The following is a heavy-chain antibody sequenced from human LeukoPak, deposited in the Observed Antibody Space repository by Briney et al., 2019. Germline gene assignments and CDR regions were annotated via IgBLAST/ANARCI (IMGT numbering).Heavy chain of an antibody. CDR2: IYYSGST. V-gene: IGHV4-59*11. CDR3: ARGSGYWPFDY. CDR1: GGSISSHY. J-gene: IGHJ4*02. Sequence: SETLSLTCTVSGGSISSHYWSWIRQLPGKGLEWIGYIYYSGSTNYNPSLKSRVTISVDTSKNQFSLKLSSVTAADTAVYYCARGSGYWPFDYWGQGTLVTVSS. D-gene: IGHD3-22*01.